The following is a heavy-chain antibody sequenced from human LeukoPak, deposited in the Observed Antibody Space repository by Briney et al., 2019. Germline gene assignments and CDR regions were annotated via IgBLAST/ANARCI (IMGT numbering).Heavy chain of an antibody. Sequence: GESLKISCKGSGYNFANYWIAWVRQVPGKGLEWMGIIYPGDSDTTYSPSFQGQVTISSDKSISTAYLQWSSLKASDTAMYYCARPRLSGSGFVDYWGQGTLVTVSS. CDR1: GYNFANYW. CDR3: ARPRLSGSGFVDY. D-gene: IGHD3-10*01. J-gene: IGHJ4*02. CDR2: IYPGDSDT. V-gene: IGHV5-51*01.